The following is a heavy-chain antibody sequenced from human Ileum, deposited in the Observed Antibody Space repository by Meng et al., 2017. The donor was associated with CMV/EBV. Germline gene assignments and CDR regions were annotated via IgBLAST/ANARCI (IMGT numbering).Heavy chain of an antibody. D-gene: IGHD1-26*01. V-gene: IGHV3-74*01. Sequence: SGFTVSTFWMHWVRQAPGKGLVWVSRINSDDSSTNYADSVKGRFTISRDSAKNTLYLQMNSLRAEDTAVYYCARDRGGNYYGGFDSWGQGTLVTVSS. J-gene: IGHJ4*02. CDR3: ARDRGGNYYGGFDS. CDR2: INSDDSST. CDR1: GFTVSTFW.